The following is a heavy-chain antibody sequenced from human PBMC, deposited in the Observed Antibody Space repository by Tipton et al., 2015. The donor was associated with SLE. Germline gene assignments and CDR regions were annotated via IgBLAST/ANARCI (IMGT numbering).Heavy chain of an antibody. V-gene: IGHV4-59*11. Sequence: LSCTVSGGSISDHYWYGIRQPPGKGLDWIGDIFYTGSTTYSPSLKSRVTISLDTSKNQFSLKLRSLTAADTAIYYCARSARGGFDLWGQGTMVTVSS. CDR1: GGSISDHY. CDR3: ARSARGGFDL. J-gene: IGHJ3*01. CDR2: IFYTGST. D-gene: IGHD3-10*01.